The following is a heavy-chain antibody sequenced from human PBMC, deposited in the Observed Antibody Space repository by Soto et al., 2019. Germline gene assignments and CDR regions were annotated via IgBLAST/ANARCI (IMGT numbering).Heavy chain of an antibody. CDR3: ARERDGGYSSATLAGVFDY. Sequence: QVQLVESGGGVVQPGRSLRLSCAASGFTFSSYAMHWVRQAPGKGLEWVAVISYDGSNKYYADSVKGRFTISRDNSKNTLYLQMYSLRAEDTAVYYCARERDGGYSSATLAGVFDYWGQGTLVTVSS. J-gene: IGHJ4*02. D-gene: IGHD6-19*01. CDR2: ISYDGSNK. V-gene: IGHV3-30-3*01. CDR1: GFTFSSYA.